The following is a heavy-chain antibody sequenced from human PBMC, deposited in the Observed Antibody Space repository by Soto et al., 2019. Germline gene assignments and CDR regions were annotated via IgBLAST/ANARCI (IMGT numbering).Heavy chain of an antibody. Sequence: EVQLVESGGGLVQPGGSLKLSCASSGFTFSASAVHWVRQASGKGLEWVGRIRTKANSYATVYAASVKGRFTISRDDSKSTAYLQMNSLRTEDTAVYYCARDRSGIEGATPDWGQGTLVTVSS. CDR3: ARDRSGIEGATPD. CDR2: IRTKANSYAT. J-gene: IGHJ4*02. CDR1: GFTFSASA. D-gene: IGHD1-26*01. V-gene: IGHV3-73*02.